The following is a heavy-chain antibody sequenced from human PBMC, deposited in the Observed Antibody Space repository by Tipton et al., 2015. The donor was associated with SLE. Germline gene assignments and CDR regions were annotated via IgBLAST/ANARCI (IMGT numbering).Heavy chain of an antibody. CDR1: GFPFCSYA. J-gene: IGHJ4*02. CDR3: AKFEKTTDFYLDS. CDR2: ISGGGGST. D-gene: IGHD1/OR15-1a*01. V-gene: IGHV3-23*01. Sequence: SLRLSCAASGFPFCSYALRWVRRAPGRGLEWVSAISGGGGSTYYADFVKGRFSISIDKSKKTLFLQMNSLRVDDTATYYCAKFEKTTDFYLDSWGQGTLVSVSS.